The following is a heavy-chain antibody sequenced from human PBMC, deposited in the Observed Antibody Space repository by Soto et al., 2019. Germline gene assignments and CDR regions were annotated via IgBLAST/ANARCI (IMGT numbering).Heavy chain of an antibody. D-gene: IGHD3-22*01. Sequence: PVGSLRLSCAASGFTFSSYAMSWVRQAPGKGLEWVSAISGSGGSTYYADSVKGRFTISRDNSKNTLYLQMNSLRAEDTAVYYCATEGVGSLYYYDSSGYYRFDYWGQGTLVTVSS. CDR3: ATEGVGSLYYYDSSGYYRFDY. CDR1: GFTFSSYA. J-gene: IGHJ4*02. V-gene: IGHV3-23*01. CDR2: ISGSGGST.